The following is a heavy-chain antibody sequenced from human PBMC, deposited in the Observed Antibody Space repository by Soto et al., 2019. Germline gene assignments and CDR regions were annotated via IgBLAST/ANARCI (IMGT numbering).Heavy chain of an antibody. V-gene: IGHV3-74*01. CDR1: GFPFSHYW. CDR3: TSDTFGLRDT. CDR2: INPAGTIT. J-gene: IGHJ5*02. Sequence: MQMVESGGGSVQPGGSLRLSCAGSGFPFSHYWMHWVRQTPGKGLVWVSRINPAGTITNYADSVEGRFTISRDNADSALFLQLNSLSAEDTAIYYCTSDTFGLRDTWGQGTLVTVPS. D-gene: IGHD3-16*01.